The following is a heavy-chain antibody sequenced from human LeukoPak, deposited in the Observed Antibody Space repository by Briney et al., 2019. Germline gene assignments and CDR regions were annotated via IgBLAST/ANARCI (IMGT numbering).Heavy chain of an antibody. J-gene: IGHJ4*02. CDR2: ISSSSSTI. CDR1: GFTFSSYS. Sequence: PGGSLRLSCAASGFTFSSYSMNWVRQAPGKGLEWVSYISSSSSTIYYADSVKGRFTISRDNAKNSLYLQMNSLRDEDTAVYYCARARRLGYSSSWYYFDYWGQGTLVTVSS. V-gene: IGHV3-48*02. CDR3: ARARRLGYSSSWYYFDY. D-gene: IGHD6-13*01.